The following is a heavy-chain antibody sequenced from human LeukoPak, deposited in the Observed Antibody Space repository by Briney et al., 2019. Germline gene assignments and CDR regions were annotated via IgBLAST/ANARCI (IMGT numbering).Heavy chain of an antibody. Sequence: GRSLKLSCAASGFTFRNYGFHWVRQAPGKRLEWVAVIYHDGSYQFYADSVEGRFTFSRDNSKNTVFLEMNSLRAEDTAMYYCTRDGAKSFDDWGQGTLVTVSS. CDR2: IYHDGSYQ. V-gene: IGHV3-33*01. J-gene: IGHJ4*02. CDR3: TRDGAKSFDD. CDR1: GFTFRNYG. D-gene: IGHD4/OR15-4a*01.